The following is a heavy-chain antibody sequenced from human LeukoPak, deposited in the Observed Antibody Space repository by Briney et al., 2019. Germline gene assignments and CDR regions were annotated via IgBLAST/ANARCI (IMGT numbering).Heavy chain of an antibody. D-gene: IGHD6-19*01. J-gene: IGHJ5*02. CDR1: KFTFRDAW. CDR2: ISGSGTNI. V-gene: IGHV3-69-1*02. CDR3: ARDRSGWYRWFDP. Sequence: PGGSLRLSCVGSKFTFRDAWMNWVRQAPGKGLEWVSYISGSGTNIHYADSVKGRFTISRDNAKNSLYLQMNSLRAEDAGVYFCARDRSGWYRWFDPWGQGTLVTVSS.